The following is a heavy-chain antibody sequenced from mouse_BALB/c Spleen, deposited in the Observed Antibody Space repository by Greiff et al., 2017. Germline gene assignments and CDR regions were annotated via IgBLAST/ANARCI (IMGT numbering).Heavy chain of an antibody. J-gene: IGHJ2*01. CDR3: ARDLTGYYFDY. D-gene: IGHD4-1*01. CDR2: IRNKANGYTT. Sequence: EVKVVESGGGLVQPGGSLRLSCATSGFTFTDYYMSWVRQPPGKALEWLGFIRNKANGYTTEYSASVKGRFTISRDNSQSILYLQMNTLRAEDSATYYCARDLTGYYFDYWGQGTTLTVSS. CDR1: GFTFTDYY. V-gene: IGHV7-3*02.